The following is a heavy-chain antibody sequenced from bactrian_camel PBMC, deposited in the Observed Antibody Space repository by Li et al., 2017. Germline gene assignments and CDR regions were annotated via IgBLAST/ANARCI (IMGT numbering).Heavy chain of an antibody. CDR1: AHISGSVC. CDR2: VLTDGTT. J-gene: IGHJ4*01. D-gene: IGHD1*01. V-gene: IGHV3S55*01. Sequence: HVQLVESGGGSVQAGGSLRLSCAASAHISGSVCMGYFRQAPGKEREGVAAVLTDGTTYYRDSVKGRFTISQDKAKNTVYLQMNNLKSEDTAMYYCAADRGSCALSDNAVDYGYWGQGTQVTVS. CDR3: AADRGSCALSDNAVDYGY.